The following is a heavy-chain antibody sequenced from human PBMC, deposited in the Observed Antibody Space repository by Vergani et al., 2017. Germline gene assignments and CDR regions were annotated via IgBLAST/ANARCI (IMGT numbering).Heavy chain of an antibody. D-gene: IGHD2-15*01. CDR3: ARFTRGDIVVVVAAADY. V-gene: IGHV3-9*01. CDR1: GFTFDDYA. CDR2: ISWNSGSI. Sequence: EVQLVESGGGLVQPGRSLRLSCAASGFTFDDYAMHWVRQAPGKGLEWVSGISWNSGSIGYADSVKGRFTISRDNAKNSLYLQMNSLRAEDTAVYYCARFTRGDIVVVVAAADYWGQGTLVTVSS. J-gene: IGHJ4*02.